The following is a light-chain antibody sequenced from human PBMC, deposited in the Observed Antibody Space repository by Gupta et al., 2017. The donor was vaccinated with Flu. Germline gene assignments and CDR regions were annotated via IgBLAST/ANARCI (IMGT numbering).Light chain of an antibody. J-gene: IGLJ1*01. V-gene: IGLV3-19*01. Sequence: QGDTLRSYYASWYQQKPGQAPVLVIYGKNNRPSAIPDRFSGSSSGNTASLTITGAQAEDEADYYCTSRDTSGNLYVFGTGTKVTVL. CDR3: TSRDTSGNLYV. CDR1: TLRSYY. CDR2: GKN.